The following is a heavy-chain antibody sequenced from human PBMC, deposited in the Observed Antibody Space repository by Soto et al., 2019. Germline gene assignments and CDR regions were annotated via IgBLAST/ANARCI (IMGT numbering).Heavy chain of an antibody. CDR3: AIESGSYLDYFDY. V-gene: IGHV3-53*01. Sequence: PGGSLRLSCAASGFTVSSNYMSWVRQSPGKGLEWVSVIYSGGSTYYADSVKGRFTISRDNSKNTLYLQMNSLRAEDTAVYYCAIESGSYLDYFDYWGQGTLVTV. CDR2: IYSGGST. J-gene: IGHJ4*02. CDR1: GFTVSSNY. D-gene: IGHD1-26*01.